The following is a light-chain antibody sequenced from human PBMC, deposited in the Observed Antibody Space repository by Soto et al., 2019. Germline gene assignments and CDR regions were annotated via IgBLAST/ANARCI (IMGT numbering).Light chain of an antibody. CDR3: QQRSNWPHT. CDR1: QSVSSY. V-gene: IGKV3-11*01. J-gene: IGKJ2*01. CDR2: DAS. Sequence: EIVLTQSPATLSLSPGVRATLSCRASQSVSSYLAWYQHKPGQAPRLLIYDASNRATGIPARFSGSGSGTDFTLTISSLEPEDFAVYYCQQRSNWPHTFGPGTKLEIK.